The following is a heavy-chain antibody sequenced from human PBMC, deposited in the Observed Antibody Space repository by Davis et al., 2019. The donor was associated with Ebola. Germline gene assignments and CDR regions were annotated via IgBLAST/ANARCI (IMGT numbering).Heavy chain of an antibody. V-gene: IGHV1-18*01. Sequence: AASVKVSCKASGYTFTTFGISWVRQAPGQGLEWMGWISPYNGNTNCAQKLQGRVTMTTDRSTTTAYMELRSLVSDDTAVYYCARDYGSGPFRYWGQGTLVTVSS. J-gene: IGHJ4*02. D-gene: IGHD3-10*01. CDR1: GYTFTTFG. CDR2: ISPYNGNT. CDR3: ARDYGSGPFRY.